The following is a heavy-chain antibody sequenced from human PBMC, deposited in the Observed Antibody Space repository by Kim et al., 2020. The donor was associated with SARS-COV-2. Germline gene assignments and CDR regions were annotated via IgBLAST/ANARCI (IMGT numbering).Heavy chain of an antibody. Sequence: GGSLRLSCAVSGFTLSNSDMSWVRQAPGKGLEWVSGISDTGVGTYYASSVRGRFTISRATSKNTLYLQMNRLRAEDTAIYSCAKNIMSPWFDP. CDR1: GFTLSNSD. V-gene: IGHV3-23*01. CDR3: AKNIMSPWFDP. CDR2: ISDTGVGT. D-gene: IGHD1-20*01. J-gene: IGHJ5*02.